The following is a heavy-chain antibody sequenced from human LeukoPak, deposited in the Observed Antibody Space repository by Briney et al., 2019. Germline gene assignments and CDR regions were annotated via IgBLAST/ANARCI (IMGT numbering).Heavy chain of an antibody. Sequence: ASVKVSCKASGYTFTSYYMHWVRQAPGQGLEWMGIINPSGGSTSYAQKFQGRVTMTRDMSTSTVYMELSSLRSEDTAVYYCARGLVVSAYLRRYYYYYMDVWGKGTTVTVSS. CDR3: ARGLVVSAYLRRYYYYYMDV. CDR2: INPSGGST. CDR1: GYTFTSYY. V-gene: IGHV1-46*01. J-gene: IGHJ6*03. D-gene: IGHD2-8*02.